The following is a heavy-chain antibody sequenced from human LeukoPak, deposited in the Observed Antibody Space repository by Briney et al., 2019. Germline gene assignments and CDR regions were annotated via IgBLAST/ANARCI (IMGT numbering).Heavy chain of an antibody. D-gene: IGHD4-23*01. Sequence: SETLSLACTVSGDSISSGNFYWSWIRQPAGKGLEWIGRIYTSGTTNYNPAPKSRVTISVDTSKNQFSLNLSSVTAADTAVYYCARVKIMGTPYFDYWGQGTLVTVSS. CDR2: IYTSGTT. CDR3: ARVKIMGTPYFDY. CDR1: GDSISSGNFY. J-gene: IGHJ4*02. V-gene: IGHV4-61*02.